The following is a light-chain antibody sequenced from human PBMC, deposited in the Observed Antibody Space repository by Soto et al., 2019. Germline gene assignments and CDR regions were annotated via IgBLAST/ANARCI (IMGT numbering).Light chain of an antibody. Sequence: DFQMTQSPSSLSASVGDRVTITCRASQGINNHLAWFQQKPGKGPKVLIYAASTLQSGVPSRFSGSGSGTDFTLTISSLQPEDFATYSCQNYNCAPPAGTFGGGTKVEIK. CDR3: QNYNCAPPAGT. CDR1: QGINNH. V-gene: IGKV1-27*01. J-gene: IGKJ4*01. CDR2: AAS.